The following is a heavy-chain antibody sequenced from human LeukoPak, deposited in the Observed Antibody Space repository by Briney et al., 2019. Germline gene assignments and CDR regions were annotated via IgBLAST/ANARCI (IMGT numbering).Heavy chain of an antibody. D-gene: IGHD3-22*01. CDR2: ISVSGDST. J-gene: IGHJ4*02. V-gene: IGHV3-23*01. Sequence: GGSLRLSCAASGFTLSSYAMSWVRQAPGKGLEWVSAISVSGDSTDYADSVKGRFTISRDNSKNTLYLQMNSLRAEDTAVYYCARGMHSSGYTDYWGQGTLVTVSS. CDR3: ARGMHSSGYTDY. CDR1: GFTLSSYA.